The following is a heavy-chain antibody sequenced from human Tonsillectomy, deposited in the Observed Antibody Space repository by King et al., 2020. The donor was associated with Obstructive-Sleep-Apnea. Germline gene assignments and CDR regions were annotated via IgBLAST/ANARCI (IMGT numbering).Heavy chain of an antibody. CDR3: ARERDYGSGIFPYYYYYGMDV. CDR1: GFTFSSYA. D-gene: IGHD3-10*01. V-gene: IGHV3-30-3*01. CDR2: ISYDGSNK. J-gene: IGHJ6*02. Sequence: QLVQSGGGVVQPGRSLRLSCAASGFTFSSYAMHWVRQAPGKGLEWVAVISYDGSNKYYADSVKGRFTISRDNSKNTLYLQMNSLRAEDTAVYYCARERDYGSGIFPYYYYYGMDVWGQGTTVTVSS.